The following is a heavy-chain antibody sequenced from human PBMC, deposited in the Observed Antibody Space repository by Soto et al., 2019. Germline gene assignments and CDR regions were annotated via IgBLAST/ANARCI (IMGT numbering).Heavy chain of an antibody. D-gene: IGHD6-19*01. J-gene: IGHJ4*02. CDR1: GGSISSYF. Sequence: SETLSLTCTVSGGSISSYFWSWIRQPPGKGLEWIGQIYSSGNPSYNPSLKSRVTISVDTSKNQFSLKLSSVTAADTAVYYCAFHLAGRASGMDYWGPGYQVTISS. CDR2: IYSSGNP. CDR3: AFHLAGRASGMDY. V-gene: IGHV4-59*12.